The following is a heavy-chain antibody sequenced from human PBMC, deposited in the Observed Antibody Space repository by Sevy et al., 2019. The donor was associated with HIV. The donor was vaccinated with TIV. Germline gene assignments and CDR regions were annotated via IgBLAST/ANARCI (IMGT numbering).Heavy chain of an antibody. Sequence: GGSLRLSCAASGFTFSSYGMHWVRQAPGKGLEWVALIWYDGSDKYYADSVKGRFTISRDNSKNTLYLQMNSLRADDTAVYYCARTASMVTTIMCDYWGQGTLVTVSS. CDR1: GFTFSSYG. CDR3: ARTASMVTTIMCDY. J-gene: IGHJ4*02. V-gene: IGHV3-33*01. CDR2: IWYDGSDK. D-gene: IGHD4-17*01.